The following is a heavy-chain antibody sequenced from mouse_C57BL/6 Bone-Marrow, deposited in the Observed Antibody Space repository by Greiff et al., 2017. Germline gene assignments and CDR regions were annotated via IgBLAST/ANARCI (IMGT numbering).Heavy chain of an antibody. CDR1: GYTFTDYY. V-gene: IGHV7-3*01. CDR2: IRNKANGYTT. CDR3: AESSLSGPFAY. J-gene: IGHJ3*01. Sequence: EVHLVESGGGLVQPGGSLSLSCAASGYTFTDYYMRWVRQPPGKALEWLGFIRNKANGYTTEYSASVKGRFTISRDNSQSILYLQMKALRAEDSATYCGAESSLSGPFAYWGQGTLVTVSA.